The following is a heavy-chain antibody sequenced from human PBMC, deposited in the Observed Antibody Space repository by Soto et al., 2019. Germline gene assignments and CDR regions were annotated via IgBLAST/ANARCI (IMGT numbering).Heavy chain of an antibody. CDR2: ISYDGSNK. J-gene: IGHJ6*02. CDR3: ARDSSSWSRYYYYGMDV. D-gene: IGHD6-13*01. Sequence: GGSLRLSCAASGFTSSSYAMHWVRQAPGKGLEWVAVISYDGSNKYYADSVKGRFTISRDNSKNTLYLQMNSLRAEDTAVYYCARDSSSWSRYYYYGMDVWGQGTTVTVSS. CDR1: GFTSSSYA. V-gene: IGHV3-30-3*01.